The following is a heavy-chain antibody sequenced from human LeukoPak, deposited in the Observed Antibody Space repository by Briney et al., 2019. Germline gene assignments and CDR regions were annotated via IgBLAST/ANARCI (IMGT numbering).Heavy chain of an antibody. CDR2: IYTSGTT. J-gene: IGHJ3*02. CDR1: GGSISSYY. Sequence: SETLSLTCTVSGGSISSYYWSWIRQPAGKGLEWIGRIYTSGTTHYNPSLKSRVTMSVDTSKNQFSLKLSSVTAADTALYYCARDSGYNVNDHDVNAFDIWGQGTMVTISS. D-gene: IGHD5-24*01. V-gene: IGHV4-4*07. CDR3: ARDSGYNVNDHDVNAFDI.